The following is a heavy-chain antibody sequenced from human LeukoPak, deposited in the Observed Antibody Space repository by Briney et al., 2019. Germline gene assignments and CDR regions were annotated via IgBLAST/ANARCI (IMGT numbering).Heavy chain of an antibody. CDR3: ARVIIVSAGYYFDY. CDR2: IYTSGST. CDR1: GGSISSYY. V-gene: IGHV4-4*07. Sequence: SETLSLTCTVSGGSISSYYWSWIRQPAGKGLEWIGRIYTSGSTNYNPSLESRLTMSVDTSKNQFSLKLSSVTAADTAVYYCARVIIVSAGYYFDYWGQGTLVTVSS. D-gene: IGHD6-13*01. J-gene: IGHJ4*02.